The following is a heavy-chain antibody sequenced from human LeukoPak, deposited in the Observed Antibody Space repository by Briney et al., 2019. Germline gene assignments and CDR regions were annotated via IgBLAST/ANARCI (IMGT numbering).Heavy chain of an antibody. CDR1: GYTFTSYY. CDR2: INPNSGGT. Sequence: ASVKVSCKASGYTFTSYYMHWVRQAPGQGLEWMRWINPNSGGTNYAQKFQGRVTMTRDTSISTAYMELSRLRSDDTAVYYCARGRYSYVDAFDIWGQGTMVTVSS. D-gene: IGHD5-18*01. J-gene: IGHJ3*02. CDR3: ARGRYSYVDAFDI. V-gene: IGHV1-2*02.